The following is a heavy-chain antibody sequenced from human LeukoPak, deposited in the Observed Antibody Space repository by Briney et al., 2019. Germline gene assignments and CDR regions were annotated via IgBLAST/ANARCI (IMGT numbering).Heavy chain of an antibody. V-gene: IGHV1-8*01. J-gene: IGHJ6*03. D-gene: IGHD3-16*01. CDR2: MNPNSGNT. CDR1: GYTFTSYD. CDR3: ARGRGDRSYYYYYMDV. Sequence: ASVKVSCKASGYTFTSYDINWVRRATGQGLEWMGWMNPNSGNTGYAQKFQGRVTMTRNTSISTAYMELSSLRSEDTAVYYCARGRGDRSYYYYYMDVWGKGTTVTVSS.